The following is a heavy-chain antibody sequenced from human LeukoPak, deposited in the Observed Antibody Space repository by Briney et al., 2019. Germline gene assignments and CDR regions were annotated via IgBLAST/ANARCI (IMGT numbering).Heavy chain of an antibody. V-gene: IGHV3-23*01. J-gene: IGHJ4*02. CDR2: LSGSGGST. CDR3: ARITGSRVGGFDY. D-gene: IGHD1-20*01. CDR1: GFTFSSYA. Sequence: GGSLRLSCAASGFTFSSYAMSWVRQAPGKGLEWVSGLSGSGGSTYYADSVKGRFTISRDNSKNTLYLQMNSLGPEDTAVYYCARITGSRVGGFDYWGQGTLVTVSS.